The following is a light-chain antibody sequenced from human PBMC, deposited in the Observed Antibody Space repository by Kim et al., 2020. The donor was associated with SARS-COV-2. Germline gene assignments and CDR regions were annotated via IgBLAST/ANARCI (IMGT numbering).Light chain of an antibody. CDR2: DVN. Sequence: GHSTTISCTGTSSDVGGYIHVSWYQQHPGKAPKLIIYDVNKRPSGASDRFSGSKSANTASLTISGLQAEDEAEYYCASFTSSTTWVFGGGTQLTVL. J-gene: IGLJ3*02. V-gene: IGLV2-14*04. CDR3: ASFTSSTTWV. CDR1: SSDVGGYIH.